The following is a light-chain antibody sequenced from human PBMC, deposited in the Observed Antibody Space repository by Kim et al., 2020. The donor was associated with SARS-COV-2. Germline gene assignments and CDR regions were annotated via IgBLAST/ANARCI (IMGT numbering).Light chain of an antibody. Sequence: SSELTQDPAVSVALGQTVRITCQGDSLRSYYASWYQQKPGQAPILVIYGKNNRPSGIPDRFSGSTSGNTASLTITGAQAEDEADYYCNSRDSSGNHLGVFGSGTKVTDL. J-gene: IGLJ1*01. CDR2: GKN. CDR1: SLRSYY. CDR3: NSRDSSGNHLGV. V-gene: IGLV3-19*01.